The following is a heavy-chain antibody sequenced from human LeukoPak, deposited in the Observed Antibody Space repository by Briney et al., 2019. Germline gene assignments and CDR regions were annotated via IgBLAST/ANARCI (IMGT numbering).Heavy chain of an antibody. J-gene: IGHJ4*02. CDR1: GFTFSSYT. Sequence: GGSLRLSCGASGFTFSSYTMIWVRQAPGMGLEWVSSISSSRTSIYYADSVKGRFTISRGNAKNSLYLQMNSLRAEDTSVYYCATEGRSTTPGYWGQGTLVIVSS. V-gene: IGHV3-21*01. D-gene: IGHD6-13*01. CDR3: ATEGRSTTPGY. CDR2: ISSSRTSI.